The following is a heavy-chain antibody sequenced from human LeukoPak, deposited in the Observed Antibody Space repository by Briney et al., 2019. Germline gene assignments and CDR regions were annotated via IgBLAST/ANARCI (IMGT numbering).Heavy chain of an antibody. V-gene: IGHV1-2*02. CDR3: AKVSHGGNLGFSGAFDI. Sequence: GASVKVSCQASGYTLTDYYMHWVRQAPGQGLEWMGWNNPNSGGTNYAQNFQGRVTMTRDTSISAAYMELSRLRSDDTAVYYCAKVSHGGNLGFSGAFDIWGQGTMVTVSS. CDR1: GYTLTDYY. J-gene: IGHJ3*02. D-gene: IGHD4-23*01. CDR2: NNPNSGGT.